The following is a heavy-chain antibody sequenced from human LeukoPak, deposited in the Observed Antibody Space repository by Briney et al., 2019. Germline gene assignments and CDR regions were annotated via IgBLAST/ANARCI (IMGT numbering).Heavy chain of an antibody. CDR1: GYTFTSYG. CDR3: ARDHYYDSSGYYGRDY. V-gene: IGHV1-18*01. Sequence: RASVKVSCKASGYTFTSYGISWVRQAPGQGHEWMGWISAYNGNTNYAHSLQGRVTMTTDTSTSTAYMELRSLSSDDTAVYYCARDHYYDSSGYYGRDYWGQGTLVTVSP. J-gene: IGHJ4*02. D-gene: IGHD3-22*01. CDR2: ISAYNGNT.